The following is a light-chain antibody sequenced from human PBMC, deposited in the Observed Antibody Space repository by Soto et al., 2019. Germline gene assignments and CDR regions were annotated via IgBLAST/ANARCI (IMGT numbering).Light chain of an antibody. CDR1: SSDVGAYNY. CDR2: DVT. Sequence: SALTQPASVSGSPGQSIAISCTGTSSDVGAYNYVSWYQQHPGKVPKLVIYDVTNRPSGVSDRFSGSKSGNTASLTISGLQAEDEADYYCSSYTSNTTPYVFGTGTKVTVL. J-gene: IGLJ1*01. V-gene: IGLV2-14*01. CDR3: SSYTSNTTPYV.